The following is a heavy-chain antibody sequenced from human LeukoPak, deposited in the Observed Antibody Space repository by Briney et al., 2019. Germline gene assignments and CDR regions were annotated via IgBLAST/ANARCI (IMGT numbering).Heavy chain of an antibody. CDR1: GFTFSSYW. V-gene: IGHV3-74*01. CDR3: ARERYYGSGGYYYYYMDV. D-gene: IGHD3-10*01. CDR2: INSDGSST. J-gene: IGHJ6*03. Sequence: GGSLRLSCAASGFTFSSYWMHWVRQAPGKGLVWVSRINSDGSSTSYADSVKGRFTISRDNAKNTLYLQMNSLRAEDTAVYYCARERYYGSGGYYYYYMDVWGKGTTVTISS.